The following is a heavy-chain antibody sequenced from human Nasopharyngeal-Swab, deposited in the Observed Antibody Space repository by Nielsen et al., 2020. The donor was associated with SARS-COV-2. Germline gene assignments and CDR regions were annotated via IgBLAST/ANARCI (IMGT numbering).Heavy chain of an antibody. CDR2: ISYDGSNK. CDR1: GFTFSSYA. D-gene: IGHD2-15*01. V-gene: IGHV3-30-3*01. Sequence: GESLKISCAASGFTFSSYAMPWVRPAPGKGLEWVAVISYDGSNKYYADSVKGRFTISRDNSKNTLYLQMNSLRAEDTAVYYCARDLVVGYYGMDVWGQGTTVTVSS. J-gene: IGHJ6*02. CDR3: ARDLVVGYYGMDV.